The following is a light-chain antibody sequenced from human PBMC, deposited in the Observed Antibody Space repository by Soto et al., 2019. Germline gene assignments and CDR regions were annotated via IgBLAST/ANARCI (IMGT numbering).Light chain of an antibody. Sequence: EIVLTPSPGTLSLSPVETATLSCRASQSLRSSLAWYQQKPGQAPRLLIYGASTRATGIPARFSGSGSGTEFTPTISSLQSEDFAVYFCQQYNIWPQTFGQGTKVDIK. J-gene: IGKJ1*01. CDR2: GAS. CDR3: QQYNIWPQT. V-gene: IGKV3-15*01. CDR1: QSLRSS.